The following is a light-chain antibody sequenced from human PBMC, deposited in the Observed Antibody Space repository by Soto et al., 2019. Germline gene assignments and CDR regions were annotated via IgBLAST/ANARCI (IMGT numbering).Light chain of an antibody. V-gene: IGLV1-47*01. J-gene: IGLJ2*01. CDR1: SSNIGSAY. CDR2: RNN. Sequence: QSVLTQPPSASGTPGQTVTISGSGSSSNIGSAYIYWYQHLPGTAPKLLIYRNNQRPSGVPDRFSASKSGTSASLAISGLRSEDEADYYCAAWDDSLVVFGGGTKLTVL. CDR3: AAWDDSLVV.